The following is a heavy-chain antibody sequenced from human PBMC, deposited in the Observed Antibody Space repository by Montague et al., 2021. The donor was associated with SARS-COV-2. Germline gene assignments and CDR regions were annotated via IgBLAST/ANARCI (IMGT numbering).Heavy chain of an antibody. CDR1: GDSVSSNNAA. CDR3: ARYSYSGTYFGLNDAFDI. J-gene: IGHJ3*02. D-gene: IGHD1-26*01. V-gene: IGHV6-1*01. CDR2: TCYRSEWYF. Sequence: CAISGDSVSSNNAAWNWIRQSPSRGLEWLGRTCYRSEWYFDYAISLRGRITINPDTSKNRFSLQLDSVTLDDTAVYYCARYSYSGTYFGLNDAFDIWGQGTLVTVSS.